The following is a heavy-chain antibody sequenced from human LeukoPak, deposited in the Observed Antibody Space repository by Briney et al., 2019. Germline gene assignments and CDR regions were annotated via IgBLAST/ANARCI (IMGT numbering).Heavy chain of an antibody. D-gene: IGHD4-17*01. V-gene: IGHV3-23*01. J-gene: IGHJ4*02. Sequence: GGSLRLSCAASGFTFSNIALYWVRQAPGKGLEWVSSISDSDSRTNFADSVKGRFTISSDFSKNTLFLQMNGLRADDTAVYYCATSTVTNGFDYWGQGALVTVSS. CDR2: ISDSDSRT. CDR3: ATSTVTNGFDY. CDR1: GFTFSNIA.